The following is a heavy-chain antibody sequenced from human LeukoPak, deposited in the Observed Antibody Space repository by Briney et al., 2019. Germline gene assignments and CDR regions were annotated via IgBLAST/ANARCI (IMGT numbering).Heavy chain of an antibody. CDR1: GFTFSSYA. CDR2: ISYDGSNK. V-gene: IGHV3-30-3*01. Sequence: PGGSLRLSCAASGFTFSSYAMHWVRQAPGKGLEWVAVISYDGSNKYYADSVKGRFTISRDNSKNTLYLQMNSLRAEDTAVYYCARTPWEWFGELFRVHFDYWGQGTLVTVSS. J-gene: IGHJ4*02. CDR3: ARTPWEWFGELFRVHFDY. D-gene: IGHD3-10*01.